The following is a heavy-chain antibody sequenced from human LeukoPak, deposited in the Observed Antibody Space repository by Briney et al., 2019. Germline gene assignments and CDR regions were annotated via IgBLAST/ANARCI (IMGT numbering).Heavy chain of an antibody. CDR2: ISGSGGKT. J-gene: IGHJ4*02. CDR3: ARLPYASSWWWPFDF. D-gene: IGHD6-13*01. Sequence: PGGSLRLSCVASGFTLSSYAMNWVRQAPGKGLEWVSSISGSGGKTYDADSVKGRFTISRDNSKNTLYLQMNNLRAEDTAVYYCARLPYASSWWWPFDFWGQGTLVTVSS. V-gene: IGHV3-23*01. CDR1: GFTLSSYA.